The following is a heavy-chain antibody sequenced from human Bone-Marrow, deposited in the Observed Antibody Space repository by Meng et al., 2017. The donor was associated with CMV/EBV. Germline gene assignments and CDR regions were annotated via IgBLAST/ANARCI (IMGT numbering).Heavy chain of an antibody. Sequence: GGSLRLSCAASGFTFSSYSMNWVRQAPGKGLEWVSSISSSSSYIYYADSVKGRFTISRDNAKNSLYLQMNSLRAEDTAVYYCARGYCSSTSCYSATPEEDLYGMDVWGQGTTVNVSS. V-gene: IGHV3-21*01. D-gene: IGHD2-2*02. CDR2: ISSSSSYI. CDR1: GFTFSSYS. J-gene: IGHJ6*01. CDR3: ARGYCSSTSCYSATPEEDLYGMDV.